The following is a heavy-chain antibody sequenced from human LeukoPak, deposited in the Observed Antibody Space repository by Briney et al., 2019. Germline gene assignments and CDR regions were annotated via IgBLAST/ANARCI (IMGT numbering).Heavy chain of an antibody. V-gene: IGHV4-59*12. D-gene: IGHD6-25*01. Sequence: PSETLSLTCTVSGGSISSFYWSWIRQPPGKGLEWIGYIYYSGSTNYNPSLKSRVTISVDTSKNQFSLKLSSVTAADTAVYYCARGAPLLKARFGYRKAFDIWGQGTMVTVSS. J-gene: IGHJ3*02. CDR1: GGSISSFY. CDR3: ARGAPLLKARFGYRKAFDI. CDR2: IYYSGST.